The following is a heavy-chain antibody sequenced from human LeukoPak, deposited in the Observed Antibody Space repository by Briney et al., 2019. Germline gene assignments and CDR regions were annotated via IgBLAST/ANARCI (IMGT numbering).Heavy chain of an antibody. CDR3: ARQVRVGATGFDDC. Sequence: PSETLSLTCAVSGGSISSGSFYWGCISQPPGKGLQWIGSIPYSANTHYNPSLKSRVAIFVETSKTQFSRKLISVPAADTAAYYCARQVRVGATGFDDCWGRGNLVSVSS. CDR2: IPYSANT. CDR1: GGSISSGSFY. V-gene: IGHV4-39*01. D-gene: IGHD1-26*01. J-gene: IGHJ4*02.